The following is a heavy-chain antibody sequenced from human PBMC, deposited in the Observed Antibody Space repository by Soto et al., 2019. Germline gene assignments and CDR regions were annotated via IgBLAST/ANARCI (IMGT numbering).Heavy chain of an antibody. CDR2: VKDGGHT. Sequence: QVQLQQWGAGLLKPSETLSLNCAVTGGSLSGYYWSWIRQPPGKGLEWIGEVKDGGHTNYSPSLRGRVTXSXXPANNQFSLRLNSVTAADTGVYYCARGQEGVVATHWDQGSLVTVSS. J-gene: IGHJ4*02. D-gene: IGHD5-12*01. CDR3: ARGQEGVVATH. V-gene: IGHV4-34*01. CDR1: GGSLSGYY.